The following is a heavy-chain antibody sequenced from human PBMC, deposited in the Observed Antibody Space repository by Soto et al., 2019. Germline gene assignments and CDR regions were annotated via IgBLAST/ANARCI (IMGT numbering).Heavy chain of an antibody. CDR2: IWYDGSNK. V-gene: IGHV3-33*01. D-gene: IGHD3-10*01. J-gene: IGHJ6*02. Sequence: QVQLVESGGGVVQPGRSLRLSCAASGFTFSSYGMHWVRQAPGKGLEWVAVIWYDGSNKYYADSVKGRFTISRDNSKNTLYLQMNSLRAEDTAVYYCARDGVGYGSGSYRYGMDVWGQGPRSPSP. CDR3: ARDGVGYGSGSYRYGMDV. CDR1: GFTFSSYG.